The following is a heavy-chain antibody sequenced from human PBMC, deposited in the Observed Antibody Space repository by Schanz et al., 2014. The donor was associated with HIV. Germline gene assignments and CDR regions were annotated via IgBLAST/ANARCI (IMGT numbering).Heavy chain of an antibody. J-gene: IGHJ6*02. CDR3: AKTSITLGMDV. V-gene: IGHV3-23*01. CDR2: ISGGSGST. Sequence: VQLLESGGGLVQPGGSLRLSCAASGFTFSTYAMNWVRQAPGEGLEWVSSISGGSGSTFYADSVKGRFTISRVNSKNTLYLQMNSLRAEDTAIYYCAKTSITLGMDVWGQGTTVTVSS. CDR1: GFTFSTYA. D-gene: IGHD1-20*01.